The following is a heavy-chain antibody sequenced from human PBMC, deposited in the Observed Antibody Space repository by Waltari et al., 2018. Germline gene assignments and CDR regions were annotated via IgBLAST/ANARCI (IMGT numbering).Heavy chain of an antibody. V-gene: IGHV3-74*01. J-gene: IGHJ4*02. CDR1: GVTFSPHW. Sequence: EVDVMESGGGLVQPGGSLRLPCTAPGVTFSPHWAHWVPQVPGKGLDWVSGVSNEGVRIIFADPVKRRVTMSRDNARITVHLQVDSRRAEETAVYYCGALEAVASWGQGIRVTVSA. CDR3: GALEAVAS. CDR2: VSNEGVRI.